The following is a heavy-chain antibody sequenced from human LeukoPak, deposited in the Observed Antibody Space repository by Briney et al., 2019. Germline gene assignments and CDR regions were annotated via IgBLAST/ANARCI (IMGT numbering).Heavy chain of an antibody. Sequence: PGGSLRLSCAPSGFTFSSYGMHWVRQAPGKGLEWVAFIRNDGSNKYYADSVNGRFTISTDNSKNTLYLQMNSLRAEDTAVYYCANLDVVVVPAAMAVRAFDIWGQGTMVTVSS. V-gene: IGHV3-30*02. D-gene: IGHD2-2*01. CDR1: GFTFSSYG. CDR2: IRNDGSNK. J-gene: IGHJ3*02. CDR3: ANLDVVVVPAAMAVRAFDI.